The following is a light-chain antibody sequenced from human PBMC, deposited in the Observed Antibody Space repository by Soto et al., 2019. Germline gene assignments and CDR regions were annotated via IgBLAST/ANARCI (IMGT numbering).Light chain of an antibody. Sequence: EIVLTHSPGTLSLSPGVRATLSCRASQSVSSSYLAWYQQKPGQAPRLLIYGASSRATGIPDRFSGSGSGTDFTLTISRLEPEDFAVYYCQQYGSSPPYTFGQGTKVDIK. V-gene: IGKV3-20*01. CDR1: QSVSSSY. CDR3: QQYGSSPPYT. J-gene: IGKJ2*01. CDR2: GAS.